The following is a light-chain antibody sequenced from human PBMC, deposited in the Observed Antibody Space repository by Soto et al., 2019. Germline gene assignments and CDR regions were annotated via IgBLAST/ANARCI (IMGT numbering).Light chain of an antibody. CDR1: QSISGW. J-gene: IGKJ4*01. Sequence: DIQMTQSPSTLSASVGDRVTITCRASQSISGWLAWHQVKPGRAPKVLIYKASSVQRGVPSRFSGSGSGTEFTLTISILQPDDFASYYCQQYQSYPLTFGGGTKVEIK. V-gene: IGKV1-5*03. CDR2: KAS. CDR3: QQYQSYPLT.